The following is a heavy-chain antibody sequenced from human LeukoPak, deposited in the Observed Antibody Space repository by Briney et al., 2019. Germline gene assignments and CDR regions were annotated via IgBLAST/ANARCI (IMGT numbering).Heavy chain of an antibody. CDR3: AKEGDRGEALYYYYMDV. CDR1: GSMFSDYG. Sequence: GRSLRLSCAASGSMFSDYGMHWVRQAPGKGLAWVAAIWYDGSNIFYADSVKGRFTISRDNSKNALYLQMNSLRAEDTADYYCAKEGDRGEALYYYYMDVWGNGTTVTVSS. J-gene: IGHJ6*03. V-gene: IGHV3-33*06. CDR2: IWYDGSNI. D-gene: IGHD3-10*01.